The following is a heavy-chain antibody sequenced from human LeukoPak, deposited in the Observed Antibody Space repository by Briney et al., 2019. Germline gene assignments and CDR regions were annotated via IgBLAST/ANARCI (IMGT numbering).Heavy chain of an antibody. CDR1: GGSISSGGYS. CDR2: IYYSGST. V-gene: IGHV4-30-4*07. Sequence: PSQTLSLTCAVSGGSISSGGYSWSWIRQPPGKGLEWIGYIYYSGSTYYNPSLKSRVTISVDTSKNQFPLKLSSVTAADTAVYYCARVKRYCSSTSCSDAFDIWGQGTMVTVSS. CDR3: ARVKRYCSSTSCSDAFDI. J-gene: IGHJ3*02. D-gene: IGHD2-2*01.